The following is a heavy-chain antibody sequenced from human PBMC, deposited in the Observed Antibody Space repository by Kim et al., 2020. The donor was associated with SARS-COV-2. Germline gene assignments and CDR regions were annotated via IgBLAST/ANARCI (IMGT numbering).Heavy chain of an antibody. Sequence: GGSLRLSCAASGFTFSSSAMHWVRQASGKGLEWVGRIRSNANSYATAYAASGKGRFTISRDDSKNTAYLQMNSLKTEDKAVYYCTIRYGSGRMDVWGQGTTVTVSS. CDR2: IRSNANSYAT. CDR1: GFTFSSSA. V-gene: IGHV3-73*01. CDR3: TIRYGSGRMDV. J-gene: IGHJ6*02. D-gene: IGHD3-10*01.